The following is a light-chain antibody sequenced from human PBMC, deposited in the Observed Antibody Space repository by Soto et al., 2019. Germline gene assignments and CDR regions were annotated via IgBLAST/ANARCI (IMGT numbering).Light chain of an antibody. CDR3: SSYTSSYTPYV. Sequence: QSALTQPASVSGSPGQSITISCTGTSSDVGDYKYVSWYQQHPDKASKLIIFVNSNRPSGVCNRFSCSKSGNTASLTISGHQAEDEADYYCSSYTSSYTPYVSGTGTKDTVL. V-gene: IGLV2-14*01. CDR1: SSDVGDYKY. CDR2: VNS. J-gene: IGLJ1*01.